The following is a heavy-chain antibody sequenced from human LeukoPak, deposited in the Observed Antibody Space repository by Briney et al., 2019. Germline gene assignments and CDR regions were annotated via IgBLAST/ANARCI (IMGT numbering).Heavy chain of an antibody. CDR1: GFTFNNYG. Sequence: GGPLRLSCAASGFTFNNYGMHWVRQAPGKGREWVAFIRNDGTIKYYADSVKGRFTISRDNSRNTMYLQMNSVRAEDTALYYCAKDQKDSTSWYFDYWGQGTLVTVSS. J-gene: IGHJ4*02. CDR2: IRNDGTIK. CDR3: AKDQKDSTSWYFDY. D-gene: IGHD6-13*01. V-gene: IGHV3-30*02.